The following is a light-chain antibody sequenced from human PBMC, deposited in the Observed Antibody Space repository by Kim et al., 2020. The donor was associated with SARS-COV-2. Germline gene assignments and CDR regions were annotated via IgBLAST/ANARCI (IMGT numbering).Light chain of an antibody. CDR1: QSVGTN. J-gene: IGKJ2*01. CDR2: YAS. CDR3: HQSSSLPYT. V-gene: IGKV6-21*02. Sequence: EVVLTQSPDFQSVTPKEKVTITCRASQSVGTNLQWYQQKPDQSPKLLLKYASQSISGVPSRFSGSGSGTEFTLTIYSLEAEDAATYFCHQSSSLPYTFGQGTKLEI.